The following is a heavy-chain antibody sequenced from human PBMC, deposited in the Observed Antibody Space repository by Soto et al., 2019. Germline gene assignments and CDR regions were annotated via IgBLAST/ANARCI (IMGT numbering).Heavy chain of an antibody. CDR2: IYYSGST. J-gene: IGHJ5*02. V-gene: IGHV4-59*08. Sequence: PSEPLSLTCTVSGGYINNYYWAWIRQPPGKGLEWIGYIYYSGSTNYNPSLKSRVTISVDTSKNQFSLKLSSVTAADTAVYYCARAKAPLYSSSWYWFDPWGQGTLVTVSS. D-gene: IGHD6-13*01. CDR3: ARAKAPLYSSSWYWFDP. CDR1: GGYINNYY.